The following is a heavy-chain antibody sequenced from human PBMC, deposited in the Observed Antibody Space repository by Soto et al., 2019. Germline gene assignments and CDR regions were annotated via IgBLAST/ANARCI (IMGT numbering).Heavy chain of an antibody. Sequence: SETLSLTCTVSGGSISSYSWSWIRQPPGKGLECIGYINDSGSTNYNASLKSRVTISVDTSENQFSLKLSSVTAADTAVYYCARILTMVRGCGMDVWGRGTTVTVSS. J-gene: IGHJ6*02. D-gene: IGHD3-10*01. CDR1: GGSISSYS. V-gene: IGHV4-59*01. CDR3: ARILTMVRGCGMDV. CDR2: INDSGST.